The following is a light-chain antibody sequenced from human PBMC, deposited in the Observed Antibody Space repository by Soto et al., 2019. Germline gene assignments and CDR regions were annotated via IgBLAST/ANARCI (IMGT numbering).Light chain of an antibody. Sequence: DIQMTQSPASLSASVGDRVTITCRASESISRHLTWYQQKPGKAPNLLIYAASTLQNGVPSRFSGSGSGTEFTLTISSLQPEDFAAYYCQQNDSSPPLSFGQGTRLEIK. CDR1: ESISRH. V-gene: IGKV1-39*01. CDR3: QQNDSSPPLS. J-gene: IGKJ5*01. CDR2: AAS.